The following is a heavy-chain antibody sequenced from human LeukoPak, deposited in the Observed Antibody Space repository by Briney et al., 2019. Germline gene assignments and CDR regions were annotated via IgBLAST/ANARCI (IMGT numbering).Heavy chain of an antibody. J-gene: IGHJ4*02. CDR1: GGSIRSGDYY. CDR2: TYYSGST. V-gene: IGHV4-30-4*01. Sequence: PSETLSLTCTVSGGSIRSGDYYWSWIRQPPGKGLGWIGYTYYSGSTYYNPSLKSRVTISVDTSKNQFSLKLSSVTAADTAVYYCARGSSLSNYVDYWGQGTLVTVSS. D-gene: IGHD1-26*01. CDR3: ARGSSLSNYVDY.